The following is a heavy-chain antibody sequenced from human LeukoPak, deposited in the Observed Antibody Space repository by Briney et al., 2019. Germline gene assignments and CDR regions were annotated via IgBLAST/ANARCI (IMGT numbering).Heavy chain of an antibody. J-gene: IGHJ4*02. CDR1: GYTFTSNY. Sequence: ASVKVSCKASGYTFTSNYIHWVRQAPGQGLEWMGIINPSGGSTSYAQKFQGRVTMTRDTSTSTVYMELSSLRSEDTAVYFCAREVRGTDRHFDYWGQGTLVTVSS. D-gene: IGHD1-1*01. V-gene: IGHV1-46*01. CDR3: AREVRGTDRHFDY. CDR2: INPSGGST.